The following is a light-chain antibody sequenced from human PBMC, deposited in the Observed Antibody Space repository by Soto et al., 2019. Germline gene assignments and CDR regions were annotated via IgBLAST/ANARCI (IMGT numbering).Light chain of an antibody. CDR1: QSVSSY. CDR3: QQRSNWPPL. Sequence: EIVLTQSPASLSLSPGERATLSCRASQSVSSYLAWYQQKPGQARRLLIYDASNRAPSIPARFSGSGSRTDFTLTLSCLEPEDFAVYYCQQRSNWPPLFAQGTKLEIK. J-gene: IGKJ2*01. CDR2: DAS. V-gene: IGKV3-11*01.